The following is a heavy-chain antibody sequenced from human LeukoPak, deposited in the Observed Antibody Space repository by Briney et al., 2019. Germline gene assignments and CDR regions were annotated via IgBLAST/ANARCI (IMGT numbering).Heavy chain of an antibody. CDR1: GGSISSYY. CDR3: ASSYGGNSSFSPSVGAFDI. J-gene: IGHJ3*02. D-gene: IGHD4-23*01. Sequence: SETLSLTCTVSGGSISSYYWSWIRQPPGKGLEWIGYIYYSGSTNYNPSLKSRVTISVDTSKNQFSLKLSSVTAADTAVYYCASSYGGNSSFSPSVGAFDIWGQGTMVTVSS. CDR2: IYYSGST. V-gene: IGHV4-59*01.